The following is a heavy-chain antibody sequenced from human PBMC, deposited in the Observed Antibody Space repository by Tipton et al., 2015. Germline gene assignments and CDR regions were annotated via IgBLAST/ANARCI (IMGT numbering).Heavy chain of an antibody. D-gene: IGHD3-10*01. CDR1: GFTFSHYS. CDR3: ARAWFTRGPYYFDY. Sequence: SLRLSCVASGFTFSHYSMTWVRQAPGKGLEWVSSISSTPTYVYYTDSVQGRFTISRDDAENSLYPQMNSLRAEDTAIYYCARAWFTRGPYYFDYWGQGTLVTVSS. V-gene: IGHV3-21*01. CDR2: ISSTPTYV. J-gene: IGHJ4*02.